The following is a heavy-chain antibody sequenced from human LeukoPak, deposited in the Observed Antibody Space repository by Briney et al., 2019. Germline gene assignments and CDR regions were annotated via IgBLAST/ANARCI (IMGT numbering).Heavy chain of an antibody. V-gene: IGHV3-7*01. CDR2: IKQDGSEK. CDR1: GFTFSSYW. CDR3: ARDRRWLNY. D-gene: IGHD5-24*01. J-gene: IGHJ4*02. Sequence: GGSLRLSCAASGFTFSSYWKSWVRQAPGKGLEWVANIKQDGSEKYYVDSVKGRFTISRDNAKNSLYLQMNSLRAEDTAVYYCARDRRWLNYWGQGTLVTVSS.